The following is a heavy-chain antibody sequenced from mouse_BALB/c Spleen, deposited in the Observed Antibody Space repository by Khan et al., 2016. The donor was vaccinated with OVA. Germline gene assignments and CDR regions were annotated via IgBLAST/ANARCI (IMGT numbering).Heavy chain of an antibody. CDR1: GYTFTNYW. V-gene: IGHV1S81*02. D-gene: IGHD2-10*01. Sequence: QVQLQQPGAELVKPGASVKLSCKASGYTFTNYWVHWVKQRPGQGLEWIGEVYPGDGRADYNEKFKTKATMTVDKSSNTAFMQLSSLTSEYSAVYSCARNASFGNYFDSWGQGTTLTVSS. CDR2: VYPGDGRA. J-gene: IGHJ2*01. CDR3: ARNASFGNYFDS.